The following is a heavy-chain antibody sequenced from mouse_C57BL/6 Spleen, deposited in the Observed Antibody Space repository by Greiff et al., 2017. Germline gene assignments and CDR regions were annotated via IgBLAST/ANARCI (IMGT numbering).Heavy chain of an antibody. CDR2: INPSSGYT. CDR1: GYTFTSYT. V-gene: IGHV1-4*01. CDR3: AREGYDYDGVGYYFDY. D-gene: IGHD2-4*01. J-gene: IGHJ2*01. Sequence: QVQLQQSGAELARPGASVKMSCKASGYTFTSYTMHWVKQRPGQGLEWIGYINPSSGYTKYNQKFKDKATLTADKSSSTAYMQLSSLTSEDSAVYYCAREGYDYDGVGYYFDYWGQGTTLTVSS.